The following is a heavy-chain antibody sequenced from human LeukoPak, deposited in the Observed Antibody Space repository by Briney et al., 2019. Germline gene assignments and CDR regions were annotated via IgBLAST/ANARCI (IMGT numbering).Heavy chain of an antibody. Sequence: SETLSLTCAVYGGSFSGYYWSWIRQPPGRGLEWIGEINHSGSTNYNPSLKSRVTISVDTSKNQFSLKLSSVTAADTAVYYCARGDTVTNDYYMDVWGKGTTVTVSS. CDR3: ARGDTVTNDYYMDV. CDR2: INHSGST. CDR1: GGSFSGYY. V-gene: IGHV4-34*01. D-gene: IGHD4-17*01. J-gene: IGHJ6*03.